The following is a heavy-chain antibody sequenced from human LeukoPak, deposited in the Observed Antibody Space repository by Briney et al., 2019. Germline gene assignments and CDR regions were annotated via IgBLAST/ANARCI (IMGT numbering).Heavy chain of an antibody. Sequence: PSETLSLTCAVSGGSISSGGYSWSWIRQPPGTGLEWIGYIYHSGSTYYNPSLKSRVTISVDRSKNQFSLKLSSVTAADTAVYYCARGPPYIVVVTAIGFFDYWGQGTLVTVSS. V-gene: IGHV4-30-2*01. CDR2: IYHSGST. CDR1: GGSISSGGYS. CDR3: ARGPPYIVVVTAIGFFDY. D-gene: IGHD2-21*02. J-gene: IGHJ4*02.